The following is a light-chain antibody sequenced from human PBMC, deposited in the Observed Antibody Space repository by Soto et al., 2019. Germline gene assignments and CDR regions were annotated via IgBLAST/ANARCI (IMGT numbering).Light chain of an antibody. CDR2: AAS. CDR3: QQSYSSPPT. CDR1: QSISTF. Sequence: DIQMTQSPSSLSASVGDRVTITCRASQSISTFLNWYQQKPGKAPNLLIYAASSLQSGVPSRFSGSGSGTDFILTSSRLQPEDFATYYCQQSYSSPPTFGQGTKAEIK. V-gene: IGKV1-39*01. J-gene: IGKJ1*01.